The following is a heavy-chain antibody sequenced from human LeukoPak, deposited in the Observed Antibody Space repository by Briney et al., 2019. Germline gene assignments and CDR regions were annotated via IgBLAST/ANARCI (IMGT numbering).Heavy chain of an antibody. CDR1: GFTFSSYG. D-gene: IGHD3-10*01. J-gene: IGHJ4*02. CDR3: AKDRRGVCIDY. Sequence: GGSLRLSCAASGFTFSSYGMHWVRQAPGKGLEWVAFIRYDGSNKYYADSVKGRFTISRDNSKNTLCLQMNSLRAEDTAVYYCAKDRRGVCIDYWGQGTLVTVSS. V-gene: IGHV3-30*02. CDR2: IRYDGSNK.